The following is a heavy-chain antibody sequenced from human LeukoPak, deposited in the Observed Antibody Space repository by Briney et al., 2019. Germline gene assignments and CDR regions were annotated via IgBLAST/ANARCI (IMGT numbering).Heavy chain of an antibody. V-gene: IGHV4-59*01. CDR1: GGSISSYY. CDR2: IYYSGST. Sequence: SETLSLTCTVSGGSISSYYWSWIRQPPGKGLEWIGYIYYSGSTNYNPSLKSRVTISVDTSKNQFSLKLSSVTAADTAVYYCAKQRLVEGGWFDPWGQGTLVTVTS. D-gene: IGHD6-13*01. CDR3: AKQRLVEGGWFDP. J-gene: IGHJ5*02.